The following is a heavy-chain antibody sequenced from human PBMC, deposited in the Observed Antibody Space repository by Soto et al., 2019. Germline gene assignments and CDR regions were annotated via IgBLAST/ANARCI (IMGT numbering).Heavy chain of an antibody. D-gene: IGHD3-10*01. V-gene: IGHV3-23*01. J-gene: IGHJ6*02. CDR2: ISGSGGST. Sequence: GGSLRLSCAASGFTFSSYAMSWVRQAPGKGLEWVSAISGSGGSTYYADSVKGRFTISRDNSKNTLYLQMNSLRAEDTAVYYCARVPRXYYGSGSYSRAGYGMDVWGQGTTVTVSS. CDR1: GFTFSSYA. CDR3: ARVPRXYYGSGSYSRAGYGMDV.